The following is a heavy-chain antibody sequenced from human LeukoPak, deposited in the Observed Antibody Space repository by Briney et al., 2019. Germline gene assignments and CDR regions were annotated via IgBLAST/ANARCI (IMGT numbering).Heavy chain of an antibody. V-gene: IGHV4-34*01. D-gene: IGHD3-10*01. J-gene: IGHJ4*02. Sequence: PSETLSVTCAVYGGSLSGYYWRWIRQPPGKGLEWIGEINHSGSTNYNPSLKSRVTISVDTSKNQFSLKLSSVTAADTAVYYCARWTYYYGSGSYYRGDYWGQGTLVTVSS. CDR2: INHSGST. CDR1: GGSLSGYY. CDR3: ARWTYYYGSGSYYRGDY.